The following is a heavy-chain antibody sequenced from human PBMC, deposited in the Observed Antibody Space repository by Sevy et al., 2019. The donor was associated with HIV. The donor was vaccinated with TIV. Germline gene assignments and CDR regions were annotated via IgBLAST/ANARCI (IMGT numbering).Heavy chain of an antibody. V-gene: IGHV4-59*01. CDR3: ARVGYNWNDVGY. CDR2: IYNSGRT. J-gene: IGHJ4*02. CDR1: GGSIITYY. Sequence: SETLSLTCTVSGGSIITYYWSGIRQAPGKGLEWIGDIYNSGRTNYNPSLKSRVTISIDTSKNHFFLKLRSVTAADTAVYYCARVGYNWNDVGYWGQGTLVTVSS. D-gene: IGHD1-20*01.